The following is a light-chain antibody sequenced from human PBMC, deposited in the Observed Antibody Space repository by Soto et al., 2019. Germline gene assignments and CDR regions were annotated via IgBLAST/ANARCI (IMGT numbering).Light chain of an antibody. J-gene: IGLJ1*01. CDR2: EVS. Sequence: QSVLTQPASVSGSPGQSITISCTGSSSDVGYYNFVSWYQQHPGKAPKLIIYEVSNRPSGVSNRFSASKSGNTASLTISGLQAEDEADYHCSSYSGNTAFDVFGTGTKVTVL. CDR1: SSDVGYYNF. V-gene: IGLV2-14*01. CDR3: SSYSGNTAFDV.